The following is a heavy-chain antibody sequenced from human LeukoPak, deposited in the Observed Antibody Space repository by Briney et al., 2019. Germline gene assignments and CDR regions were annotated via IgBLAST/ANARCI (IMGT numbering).Heavy chain of an antibody. Sequence: PGGSLRLSCAASGFTFNNYAMTWVRQAPGKGLEWVAVISGSGTSTYYADSVKGRFTISRDNSKNTLYLQMNSLRAEDTAVYYCAKDAVQHSWDYWGQGTLVTVSS. D-gene: IGHD3-3*02. CDR1: GFTFNNYA. CDR2: ISGSGTST. J-gene: IGHJ4*02. V-gene: IGHV3-23*01. CDR3: AKDAVQHSWDY.